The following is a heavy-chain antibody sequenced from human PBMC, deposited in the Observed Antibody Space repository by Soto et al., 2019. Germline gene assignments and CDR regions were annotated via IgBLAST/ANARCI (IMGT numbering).Heavy chain of an antibody. Sequence: CVRSVTRQGLEWMGRIIPILGIANYAQKFQGRVTITADKSTSTAYMELSSLRSEDTAVYYCARSRPTYGDYDYYFDYWGQGTLVTVPS. D-gene: IGHD4-17*01. V-gene: IGHV1-69*02. CDR3: ARSRPTYGDYDYYFDY. CDR2: IIPILGIA. J-gene: IGHJ4*02.